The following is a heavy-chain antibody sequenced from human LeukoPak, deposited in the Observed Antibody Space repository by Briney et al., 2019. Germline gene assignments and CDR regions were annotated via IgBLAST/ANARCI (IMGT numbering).Heavy chain of an antibody. J-gene: IGHJ4*02. D-gene: IGHD3-3*01. CDR3: ARDGVGSTIDH. Sequence: SQTLSLTCTVSGGSISSGSYYWSWIRQPAGKGLEWIGRIYTSGSTNYNPSLKSRVTISVDTSKNQFSLKLSSVTAADTAVYYCARDGVGSTIDHWGQGTLVTVSS. CDR1: GGSISSGSYY. CDR2: IYTSGST. V-gene: IGHV4-61*02.